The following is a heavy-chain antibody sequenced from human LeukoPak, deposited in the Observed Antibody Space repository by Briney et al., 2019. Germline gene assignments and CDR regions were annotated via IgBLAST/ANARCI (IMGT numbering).Heavy chain of an antibody. Sequence: GGSLRLSCAASGFTFSSYGMHWVRQAPGKGLEWVAVISYDGSNKYYADSVKGRFTISRDNSKNTLYPQMNSLRAEDTAVYYCARGTHGYYYFDYWGQGTLVTVPS. V-gene: IGHV3-30*19. J-gene: IGHJ4*02. CDR1: GFTFSSYG. D-gene: IGHD5-18*01. CDR2: ISYDGSNK. CDR3: ARGTHGYYYFDY.